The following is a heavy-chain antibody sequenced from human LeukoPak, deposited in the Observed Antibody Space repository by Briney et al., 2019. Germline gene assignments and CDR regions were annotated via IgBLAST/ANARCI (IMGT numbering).Heavy chain of an antibody. J-gene: IGHJ4*02. Sequence: PSETLSLTCTVSGGSISSYYWSWIRQPPGKGLEWIGYIYYSGSTNYNPSLKSRVTISVDTSKNQFSLKLSSVTAADTAVYYCAGSSSWFNFDYWGQGTLVTVSS. CDR3: AGSSSWFNFDY. D-gene: IGHD6-13*01. CDR1: GGSISSYY. CDR2: IYYSGST. V-gene: IGHV4-59*01.